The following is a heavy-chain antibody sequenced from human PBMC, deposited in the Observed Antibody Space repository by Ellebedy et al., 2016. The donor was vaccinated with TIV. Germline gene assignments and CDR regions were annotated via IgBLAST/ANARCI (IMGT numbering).Heavy chain of an antibody. CDR2: ISYDGGKM. CDR3: AKDSVGSIDA. V-gene: IGHV3-30*18. J-gene: IGHJ1*01. Sequence: GESLKISCVASGFTFSTDSMHWVRQAPGKGLEWVAAISYDGGKMFFADSVKGRFTISRDNSKNTLYLQMSSLRAEDTAVYYCAKDSVGSIDAWGQGTLVAVSS. D-gene: IGHD2-2*03. CDR1: GFTFSTDS.